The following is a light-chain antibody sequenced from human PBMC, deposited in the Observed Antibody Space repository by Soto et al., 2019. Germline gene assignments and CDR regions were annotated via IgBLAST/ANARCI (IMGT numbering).Light chain of an antibody. CDR3: QTWGTAIRV. CDR1: SGHSSYV. Sequence: QSVLTQSPSASASLGASVKLTCTLSSGHSSYVIAWHQQQPEKGPRYLMKLNSDGSHSKGDGIPDRFSGSSSGAERYLTISSLQSEDEADYYCQTWGTAIRVFGGGTKVTVL. V-gene: IGLV4-69*01. J-gene: IGLJ2*01. CDR2: LNSDGSH.